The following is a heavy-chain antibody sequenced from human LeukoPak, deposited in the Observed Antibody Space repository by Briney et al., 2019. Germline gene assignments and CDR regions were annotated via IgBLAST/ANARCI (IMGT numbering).Heavy chain of an antibody. J-gene: IGHJ4*02. V-gene: IGHV3-23*01. CDR2: IFPSGGEI. CDR3: ARDQDWNDRGGLDY. Sequence: GGSLRLSCAASGFTFSTFAMIWVRQPPGKGLEWVSSIFPSGGEIHYADSVRGRFTISRDNSKSTLSLQMNSLRAEDTAIYYCARDQDWNDRGGLDYWGQGTLVIVSS. CDR1: GFTFSTFA. D-gene: IGHD1-1*01.